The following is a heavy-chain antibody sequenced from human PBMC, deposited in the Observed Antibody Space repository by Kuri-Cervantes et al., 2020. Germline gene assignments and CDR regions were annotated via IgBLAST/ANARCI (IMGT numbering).Heavy chain of an antibody. D-gene: IGHD3/OR15-3a*01. Sequence: GESLKISCAASGFNLNNAWMHWVRQSPGKGLVWVSRIKSEDNATAYADSVQGRFTISRDNAKNSLYLQMNSLRAEDTAVYYCARGTGRGLDYWGQGTLVTVSS. V-gene: IGHV3-74*01. J-gene: IGHJ4*02. CDR3: ARGTGRGLDY. CDR1: GFNLNNAW. CDR2: IKSEDNAT.